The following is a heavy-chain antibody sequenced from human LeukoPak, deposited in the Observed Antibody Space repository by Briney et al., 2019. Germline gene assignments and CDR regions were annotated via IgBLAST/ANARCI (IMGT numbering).Heavy chain of an antibody. D-gene: IGHD1-26*01. V-gene: IGHV3-33*06. CDR3: AKDNSGSFDY. J-gene: IGHJ4*02. CDR2: IWYEGSNK. CDR1: GFTFRNYD. Sequence: GRSLSLSCAPSGFTFRNYDMHWVRQAPGKGLEGVAVIWYEGSNKYYADSVKGRFTISRDNSKNTLYLQMNSLRAEDTAVYYCAKDNSGSFDYWGQGTLVTVSS.